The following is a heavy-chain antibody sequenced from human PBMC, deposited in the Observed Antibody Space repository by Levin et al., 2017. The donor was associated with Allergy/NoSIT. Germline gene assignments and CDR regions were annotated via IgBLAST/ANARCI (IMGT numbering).Heavy chain of an antibody. V-gene: IGHV3-43D*03. J-gene: IGHJ4*02. Sequence: GESLKISCAASGFTFDDYAMHWVRQAPGKGLEWVSLISWDGGSTYYADSVKGRFTISRDNSKNSLYLQMNSLRAEDTALYYCAKDLSEDSSGYYYGGAFDYWGQGTLVTVSS. D-gene: IGHD3-22*01. CDR2: ISWDGGST. CDR1: GFTFDDYA. CDR3: AKDLSEDSSGYYYGGAFDY.